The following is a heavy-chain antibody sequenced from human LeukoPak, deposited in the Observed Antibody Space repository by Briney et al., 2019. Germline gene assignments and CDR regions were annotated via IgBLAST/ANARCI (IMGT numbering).Heavy chain of an antibody. Sequence: ASVKVSCKASGYTFTSYGIIWVRQAPGQGLEWMGWISAYNGNTNYAQKLQGRVTMTTDTSTSTAYMELRSLRSDDTAVYYCARGGGWYYDFWSGYYSLDYWGQGTLVTVSS. V-gene: IGHV1-18*01. CDR3: ARGGGWYYDFWSGYYSLDY. J-gene: IGHJ4*02. D-gene: IGHD3-3*01. CDR1: GYTFTSYG. CDR2: ISAYNGNT.